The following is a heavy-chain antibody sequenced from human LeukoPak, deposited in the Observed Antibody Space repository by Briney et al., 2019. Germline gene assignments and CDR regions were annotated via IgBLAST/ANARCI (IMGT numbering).Heavy chain of an antibody. CDR2: IKQDGSEK. CDR1: GFTFSSYA. V-gene: IGHV3-7*01. CDR3: ARSPAVPGFVSVDY. Sequence: GGSLRLSCAASGFTFSSYAMSWVRQAPGKGLEWVANIKQDGSEKFYVDSVKGRFTISRDNAKNSLYLEMNSLRAEDTAVYFCARSPAVPGFVSVDYWGQGTLVTVSS. J-gene: IGHJ4*02. D-gene: IGHD6-19*01.